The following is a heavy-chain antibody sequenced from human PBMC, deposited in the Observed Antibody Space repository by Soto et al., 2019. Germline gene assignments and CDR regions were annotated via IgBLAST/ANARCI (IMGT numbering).Heavy chain of an antibody. J-gene: IGHJ4*02. V-gene: IGHV3-13*01. CDR3: VREAGRGSGGVQELDY. CDR2: IGLVGDT. CDR1: GFTFSTYD. Sequence: EVQLVESGGGLVQPGGSLRLSCAASGFTFSTYDMHWVHQPAGKGLEWVAAIGLVGDTYYPGSVKGRFTISREDVNNSLHLEVNSLRVEDTAIYYCVREAGRGSGGVQELDYWGQGTLVTVSS. D-gene: IGHD1-26*01.